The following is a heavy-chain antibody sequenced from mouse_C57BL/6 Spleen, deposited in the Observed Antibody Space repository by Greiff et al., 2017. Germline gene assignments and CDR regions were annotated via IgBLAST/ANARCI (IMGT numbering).Heavy chain of an antibody. J-gene: IGHJ4*01. Sequence: VQLQQSGAELVRPGASVKLSCTASGFNIKDDYMHWVKQRPEQGLEWIGWIDPENGDTEYASKFQGKATITADTSSNTAYLQLSSLTSEDTAVYYYTTSELGYWGQGTSVTVSS. CDR2: IDPENGDT. V-gene: IGHV14-4*01. CDR3: TTSELGY. CDR1: GFNIKDDY.